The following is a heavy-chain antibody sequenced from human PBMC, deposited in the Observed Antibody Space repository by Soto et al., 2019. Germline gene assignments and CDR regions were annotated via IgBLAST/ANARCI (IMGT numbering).Heavy chain of an antibody. Sequence: VGSLRLSCSASGFTFKTYSMIWVRQAPGKGLEWVSSISASSNSMYYADSVKGRVTISRDNTRNSLFLQMNSLRGEDTAVYYCVSGPPIKGGVHGIKVQYDSYGLHLWGPGTTVTVSS. D-gene: IGHD1-1*01. CDR3: VSGPPIKGGVHGIKVQYDSYGLHL. CDR2: ISASSNSM. CDR1: GFTFKTYS. V-gene: IGHV3-21*01. J-gene: IGHJ6*02.